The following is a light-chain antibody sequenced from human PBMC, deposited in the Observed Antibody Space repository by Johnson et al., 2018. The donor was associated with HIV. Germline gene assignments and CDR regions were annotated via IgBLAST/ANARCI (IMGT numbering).Light chain of an antibody. CDR3: GTWDSRLTAGHV. CDR1: SSNIGNNY. CDR2: ENN. J-gene: IGLJ1*01. V-gene: IGLV1-51*02. Sequence: QSVLTQPPSVSAAPGQKVTISCSGSSSNIGNNYVSWYQQLPGTAPKLLIYENNKRPSGIPDRISGSKSGTSATLGITRLQTGDEADDYCGTWDSRLTAGHVFGSGTKATLL.